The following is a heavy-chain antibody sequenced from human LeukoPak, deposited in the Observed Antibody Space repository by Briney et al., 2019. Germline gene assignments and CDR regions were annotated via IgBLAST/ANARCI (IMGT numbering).Heavy chain of an antibody. D-gene: IGHD3-22*01. V-gene: IGHV4-39*01. CDR3: ARSDYYDYRQIDF. CDR2: IYYSGIS. CDR1: GDSISTSSYY. Sequence: SVTLSLTCTVSGDSISTSSYYWGWICQPPGKGLEWLGSIYYSGISHYNPSLKSRVTIYVDTSRNQFSLHLYSVTAADTAVFYCARSDYYDYRQIDFWGQGTLVTVSS. J-gene: IGHJ4*02.